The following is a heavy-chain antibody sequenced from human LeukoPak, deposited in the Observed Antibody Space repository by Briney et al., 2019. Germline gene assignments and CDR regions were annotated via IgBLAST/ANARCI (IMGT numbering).Heavy chain of an antibody. CDR1: GFTFSSYG. Sequence: PGGSLRLSCAASGFTFSSYGMHWVRQAPGKGLEWGAFIRYDGSNKYYADSVKGRFTISRDNSKNTLYLQMNSLRSEDTAVYYCAKGDKLYDILTGQFDYWGQGTLVTVSS. CDR2: IRYDGSNK. V-gene: IGHV3-30*02. J-gene: IGHJ4*02. D-gene: IGHD3-9*01. CDR3: AKGDKLYDILTGQFDY.